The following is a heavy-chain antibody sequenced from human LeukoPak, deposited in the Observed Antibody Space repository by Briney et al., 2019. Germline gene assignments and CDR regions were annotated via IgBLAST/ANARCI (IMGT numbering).Heavy chain of an antibody. V-gene: IGHV3-23*01. CDR3: TRHRMGDYYYYYYMDV. J-gene: IGHJ6*03. Sequence: GGSLRLSCAASGFTFSSYSMNWVRQAPGKGLEWVSGISPSGGITYYTDSVKGRFTISRDNSKHTVSLQMNSLRGEDTAVYYCTRHRMGDYYYYYYMDVWGKGTTVTVSS. D-gene: IGHD1-26*01. CDR2: ISPSGGIT. CDR1: GFTFSSYS.